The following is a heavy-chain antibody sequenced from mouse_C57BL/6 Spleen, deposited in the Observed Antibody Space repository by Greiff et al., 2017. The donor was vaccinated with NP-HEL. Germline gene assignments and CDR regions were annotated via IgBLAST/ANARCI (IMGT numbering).Heavy chain of an antibody. CDR2: IDPSDSYT. J-gene: IGHJ2*01. V-gene: IGHV1-59*01. Sequence: QVHVKQPGAELVRPGTSVKLSCKASGYTFTSYWMHWVKQRPGQGLEWIGVIDPSDSYTNYNQKFKGKATLTVDTSSSTAYMQLSSLTSEDSAVYYCAREGGLRRGFDYWGQGTTLTVSS. CDR3: AREGGLRRGFDY. D-gene: IGHD2-4*01. CDR1: GYTFTSYW.